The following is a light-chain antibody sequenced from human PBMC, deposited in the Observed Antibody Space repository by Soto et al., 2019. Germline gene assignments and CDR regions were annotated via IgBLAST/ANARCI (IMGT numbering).Light chain of an antibody. CDR1: QDISNN. J-gene: IGKJ5*01. V-gene: IGKV1-33*01. Sequence: DIQMTQSPSSLSASVGDRVTITCRARQDISNNLNWYQQRPGKAPKLLIYDASNLERGVPSRFSGTRSGTHFTFAITSLQPEDVATYYCQQSDSLPITFGQGTRLEI. CDR3: QQSDSLPIT. CDR2: DAS.